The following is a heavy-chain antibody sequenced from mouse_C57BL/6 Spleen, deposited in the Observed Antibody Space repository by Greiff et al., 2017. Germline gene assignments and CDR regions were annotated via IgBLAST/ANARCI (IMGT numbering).Heavy chain of an antibody. V-gene: IGHV3-6*01. CDR3: AREDNYGYFDV. CDR1: GYSITSGYY. Sequence: EVQLQESGPGLVKPSQSVSLTCPVTGYSITSGYYWNWIRQFPGNKLEWLGYISYDGSNNYNPSLKNPNSITRDTSNNQFFLKFSSVTTEDTATYYCAREDNYGYFDVWGTGTTVTVSS. CDR2: ISYDGSN. J-gene: IGHJ1*03.